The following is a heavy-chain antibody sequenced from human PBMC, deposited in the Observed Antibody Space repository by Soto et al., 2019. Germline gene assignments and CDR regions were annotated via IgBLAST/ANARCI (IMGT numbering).Heavy chain of an antibody. CDR2: ISGGGVDT. CDR1: GFTFSGFA. D-gene: IGHD2-2*01. Sequence: EVQLLESGGGLVQPGGSLRLSCAASGFTFSGFAMSWVRQGPGKGLEWVASISGGGVDTYYADSVKGRFTISSDNSKSTVSLQMNSLRVEDTAVYHCAKSTKTREHLHHFLYYTDVWGKGTTVIVSS. V-gene: IGHV3-23*01. J-gene: IGHJ6*03. CDR3: AKSTKTREHLHHFLYYTDV.